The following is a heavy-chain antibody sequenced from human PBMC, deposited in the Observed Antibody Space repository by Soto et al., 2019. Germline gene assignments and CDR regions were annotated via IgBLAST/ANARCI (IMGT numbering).Heavy chain of an antibody. Sequence: GASVKVSCKASGYTFTGYYMHWVRQAPGQGLEWMGWTNPNSGGTNYAQKFQGWVTMTRDTSISTAYMELSSLRSEDTAVYYCARLIYDFLSGYPKYYYYYMDVWGKGTTVTVSS. V-gene: IGHV1-2*04. CDR1: GYTFTGYY. CDR3: ARLIYDFLSGYPKYYYYYMDV. CDR2: TNPNSGGT. D-gene: IGHD3-3*01. J-gene: IGHJ6*03.